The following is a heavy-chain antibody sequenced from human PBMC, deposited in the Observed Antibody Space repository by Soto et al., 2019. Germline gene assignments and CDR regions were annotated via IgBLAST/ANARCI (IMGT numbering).Heavy chain of an antibody. D-gene: IGHD3-3*01. V-gene: IGHV4-59*01. CDR2: IYYSGST. CDR1: GGSISSYY. J-gene: IGHJ5*02. CDR3: ARESSRGTWSERGWFDP. Sequence: PSETLSLTCTVSGGSISSYYWSWIRQPPGKGLEWIGYIYYSGSTNYNPSLKSRVTISVDTSKNQFSLKLSSVTAADTAVYYCARESSRGTWSERGWFDPWGQGTLVTVSS.